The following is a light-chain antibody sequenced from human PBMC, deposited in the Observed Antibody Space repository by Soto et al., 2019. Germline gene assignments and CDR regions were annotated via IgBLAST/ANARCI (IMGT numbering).Light chain of an antibody. CDR3: LQHKSYPYT. CDR1: QGIRTD. J-gene: IGKJ2*01. V-gene: IGKV1-17*01. Sequence: DIQMTQSPSSLSASVGDRVTITCRASQGIRTDLGWYQQKPGKAPKRLIYAASSLQSEVPSRFSGSGSGTEFTLSISSLQREEFATYYCLQHKSYPYTFGQGTKLEIK. CDR2: AAS.